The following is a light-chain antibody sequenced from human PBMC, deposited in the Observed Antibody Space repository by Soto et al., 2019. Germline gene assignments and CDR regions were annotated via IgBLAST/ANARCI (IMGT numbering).Light chain of an antibody. Sequence: EIVMTQSPATLSVSPGERATLSRRASQSVSSNLAWYQQKPGQAPRLLIYGASTRATGIPARFSGSGSGTEFTLTISSLQSEDFAVYYCQQYNNWPPVWTFGQGTKVE. V-gene: IGKV3-15*01. CDR3: QQYNNWPPVWT. J-gene: IGKJ1*01. CDR1: QSVSSN. CDR2: GAS.